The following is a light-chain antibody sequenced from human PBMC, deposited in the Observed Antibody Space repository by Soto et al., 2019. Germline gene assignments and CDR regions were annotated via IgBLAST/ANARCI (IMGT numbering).Light chain of an antibody. CDR1: QSVSSSY. J-gene: IGKJ1*01. CDR2: GAS. CDR3: QQYGRSPPKT. V-gene: IGKV3-20*01. Sequence: EIVLTQSPGTLSLSPGERATLSCRASQSVSSSYLAWYQQKPGQAPRLLIYGASSRATGIPDRFSCSGSGTDFTLTISRLEPEDFAVYYCQQYGRSPPKTFGQGTKVEIK.